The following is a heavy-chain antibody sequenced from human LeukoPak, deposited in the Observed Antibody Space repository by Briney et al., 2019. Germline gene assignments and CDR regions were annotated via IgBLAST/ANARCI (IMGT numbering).Heavy chain of an antibody. Sequence: PGGSLRLSCAASGFTFDDYAMHWVRQAPGKGLEWVSGISWNSGSIGYADSVKGRFTTSRDDAKNSLYLQMNSLRAEDTALYYCAKDSGYSYGIHDAFDIWGQGTMVTVSS. V-gene: IGHV3-9*01. CDR2: ISWNSGSI. CDR1: GFTFDDYA. J-gene: IGHJ3*02. CDR3: AKDSGYSYGIHDAFDI. D-gene: IGHD5-18*01.